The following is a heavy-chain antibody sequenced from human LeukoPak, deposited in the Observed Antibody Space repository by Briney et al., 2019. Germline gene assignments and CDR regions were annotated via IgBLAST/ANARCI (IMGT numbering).Heavy chain of an antibody. D-gene: IGHD3-22*01. V-gene: IGHV3-48*01. Sequence: GGSLRLSCAASGFTFSSYSMNWVRQAPGKGLEWVSYISSSSSTIYYTDSVKGRFTISRENSNDTLYLQMNGLRAEDTAVYYCVKGRDYNDASAYYIGDFWGQGTLVTVSS. CDR1: GFTFSSYS. CDR2: ISSSSSTI. CDR3: VKGRDYNDASAYYIGDF. J-gene: IGHJ4*02.